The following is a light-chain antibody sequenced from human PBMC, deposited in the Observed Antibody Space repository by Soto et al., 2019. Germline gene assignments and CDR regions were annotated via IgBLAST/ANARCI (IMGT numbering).Light chain of an antibody. V-gene: IGKV2-30*01. J-gene: IGKJ1*01. CDR3: MQGTLWPPKWT. CDR1: QSLVSSDGNTY. Sequence: DPVLTQSPLSLPVTLGQPASISCKSSQSLVSSDGNTYLNWFLQRPGQSPRRLIYKVSNRDSGVXEXFXXSGSGSDFTLKISRVEAADVGVYYCMQGTLWPPKWTFGQGTKVEIK. CDR2: KVS.